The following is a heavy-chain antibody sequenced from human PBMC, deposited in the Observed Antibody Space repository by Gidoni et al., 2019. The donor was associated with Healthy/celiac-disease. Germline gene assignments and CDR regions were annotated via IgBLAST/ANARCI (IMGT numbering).Heavy chain of an antibody. D-gene: IGHD1-26*01. Sequence: QLRLLQSGAEVQKPGASVMVSCNASGYTFTSYGISWVRQAPGQGLEWMGWISAYNGNTNYAQKLQGRVTMTTETATSTAYMELRSLRSDDTAVYYCARSELLDYWGQGTLVTVSS. V-gene: IGHV1-18*01. J-gene: IGHJ4*02. CDR3: ARSELLDY. CDR1: GYTFTSYG. CDR2: ISAYNGNT.